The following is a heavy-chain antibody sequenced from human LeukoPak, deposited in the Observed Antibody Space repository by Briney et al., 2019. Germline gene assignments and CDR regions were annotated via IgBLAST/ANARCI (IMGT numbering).Heavy chain of an antibody. V-gene: IGHV4-39*07. J-gene: IGHJ4*02. CDR1: GGSISSSSYY. CDR3: ARGRVAPTS. CDR2: IYYSGRT. Sequence: SETLSLTCTVSGGSISSSSYYWVWLRQPPGKGLEWIGSIYYSGRTYYNPSLKSRVTISVDTSKNQFSLKLSSVTAADTAVYYCARGRVAPTSWGQGTLVTVSS. D-gene: IGHD3-16*01.